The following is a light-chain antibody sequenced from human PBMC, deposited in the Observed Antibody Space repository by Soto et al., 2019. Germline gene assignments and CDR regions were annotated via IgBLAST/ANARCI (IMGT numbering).Light chain of an antibody. Sequence: SSDGGGYNYVSWYQQYPGKAPKLMIYEVTHRPSGVSNRFSGSKSGNTASLTISGLQAEDEPHYYCRSYRSPRVDVFGTGTKV. CDR1: SSDGGGYNY. CDR2: EVT. CDR3: RSYRSPRVDV. V-gene: IGLV2-14*01. J-gene: IGLJ1*01.